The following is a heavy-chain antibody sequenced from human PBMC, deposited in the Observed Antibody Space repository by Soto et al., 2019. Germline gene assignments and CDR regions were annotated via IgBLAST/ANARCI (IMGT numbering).Heavy chain of an antibody. CDR3: AKDSVEGGDIVVMVYASNWFDP. D-gene: IGHD2-8*01. Sequence: EVQLLESGGGVVQPGGSLRLSCAASGFTFNNYALNWVRQAPGKGLEWVSSISGTGGSTFYAGSAKGRFTISRDNSKNTLNLQMNSLRSEDTAMYYCAKDSVEGGDIVVMVYASNWFDPWGQGTLVTVSS. CDR2: ISGTGGST. J-gene: IGHJ5*02. V-gene: IGHV3-23*01. CDR1: GFTFNNYA.